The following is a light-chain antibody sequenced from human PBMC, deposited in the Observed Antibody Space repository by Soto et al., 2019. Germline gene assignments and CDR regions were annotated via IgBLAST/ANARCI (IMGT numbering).Light chain of an antibody. CDR3: QQYNNWRRT. Sequence: EILMTQSPATLSVSPGERATLSCRASQSVYSNLAWYQQKPGQAPRLLIYGASTRATGIPARFSGSGSGTEFTLTISSLQSEDFAVYYCQQYNNWRRTFGQGTKVDIK. CDR1: QSVYSN. V-gene: IGKV3-15*01. CDR2: GAS. J-gene: IGKJ1*01.